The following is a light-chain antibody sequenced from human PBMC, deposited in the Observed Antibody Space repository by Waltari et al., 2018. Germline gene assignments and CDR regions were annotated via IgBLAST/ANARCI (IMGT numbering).Light chain of an antibody. J-gene: IGKJ4*01. V-gene: IGKV1-5*03. CDR2: KAS. CDR3: QQYNNYPFT. Sequence: IRMTQSPSSLSASVGDRVNITCRASQNVTSWLAWYQQTPGKAPKLLMYKASNLQSGVPSRFSGSGSGTEFTLTISSLQPDDFATYYCQQYNNYPFTFGGGTKVEIK. CDR1: QNVTSW.